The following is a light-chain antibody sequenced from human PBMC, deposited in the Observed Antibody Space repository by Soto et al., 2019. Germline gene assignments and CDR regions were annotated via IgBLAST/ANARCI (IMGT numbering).Light chain of an antibody. Sequence: EIVLTQSPATLASFPRYRVTLSCRASQYINTRLAWYQHRTGQAPRLLIYQTSIRAAGIPARFSARGSGTDFTLTISEVQTEDFELYSCHQRQSSPRTFGQGTKVDIK. V-gene: IGKV3-11*01. CDR3: HQRQSSPRT. CDR1: QYINTR. CDR2: QTS. J-gene: IGKJ1*01.